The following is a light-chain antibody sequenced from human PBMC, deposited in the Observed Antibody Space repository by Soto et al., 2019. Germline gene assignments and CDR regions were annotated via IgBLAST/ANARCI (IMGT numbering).Light chain of an antibody. CDR3: QHYDISPSWT. V-gene: IGKV1-39*01. Sequence: DIQMTQSPSSLSASVGDRVTITCRASQSISSYLSWYQQKPGKAPKLLIYAASTLQSGVPSRFSGSGSGTDFTLTISRLEPEDFAVFYCQHYDISPSWTFGQGTKVDIK. J-gene: IGKJ1*01. CDR2: AAS. CDR1: QSISSY.